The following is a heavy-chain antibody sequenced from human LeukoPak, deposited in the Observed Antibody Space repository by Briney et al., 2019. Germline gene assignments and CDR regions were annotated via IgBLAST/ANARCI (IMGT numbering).Heavy chain of an antibody. D-gene: IGHD4-17*01. V-gene: IGHV1-2*02. CDR1: VYTFTGYY. J-gene: IGHJ4*02. Sequence: ASVKVSCTASVYTFTGYYMHWVRQAPGQGLEWMGWINPNSGGTNYAQKFQGRVTMTRDTSISTAYMELSRLRSDDTAVYYCARGQGNGDYAAGWGQGTLVTVSS. CDR2: INPNSGGT. CDR3: ARGQGNGDYAAG.